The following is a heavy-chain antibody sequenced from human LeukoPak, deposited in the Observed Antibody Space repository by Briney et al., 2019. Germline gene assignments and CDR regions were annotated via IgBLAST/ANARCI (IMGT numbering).Heavy chain of an antibody. Sequence: GGSLRLSCAASGFTFSSYAMSWVRQAPGKGLEWVSAISGSGGSTYYADSVKGRFTISRDNSKNTLYLQMNSLRAEDTAVYYCARAIEGYCSSTSCYYESYYYYYMDVWGKGTTVTVSS. CDR2: ISGSGGST. CDR3: ARAIEGYCSSTSCYYESYYYYYMDV. CDR1: GFTFSSYA. D-gene: IGHD2-2*01. J-gene: IGHJ6*03. V-gene: IGHV3-23*01.